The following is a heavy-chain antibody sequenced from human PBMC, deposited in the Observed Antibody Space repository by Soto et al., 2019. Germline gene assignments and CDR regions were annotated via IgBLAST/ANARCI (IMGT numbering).Heavy chain of an antibody. CDR2: IIPIFGTA. CDR1: GGTFSSYA. Sequence: QVQLVQSGAEVKKPGSSVKVSCKASGGTFSSYAISWVRQAPGQGLEWMGGIIPIFGTANYAQKFQGRVTITADESTSTAYMELSSLRSEDTAVYYCARDLLRYCSGGGCYGGNWFDPWGQGTLVTVSS. D-gene: IGHD2-15*01. V-gene: IGHV1-69*01. CDR3: ARDLLRYCSGGGCYGGNWFDP. J-gene: IGHJ5*02.